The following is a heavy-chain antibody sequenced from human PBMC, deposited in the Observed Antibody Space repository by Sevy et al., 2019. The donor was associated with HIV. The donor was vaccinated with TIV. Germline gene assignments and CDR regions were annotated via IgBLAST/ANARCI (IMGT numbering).Heavy chain of an antibody. Sequence: GGSLRLSCAASGFTFSNYAMSWVRQAPGKGLEWVSSVSISGPNTYYADSVKRRFTISRDNSKNTMYLQMNSLRAEDTAVYYCAKEWTQLSDWYGELDYWGQGSLVTVSS. CDR1: GFTFSNYA. CDR2: VSISGPNT. CDR3: AKEWTQLSDWYGELDY. D-gene: IGHD6-19*01. J-gene: IGHJ4*02. V-gene: IGHV3-23*01.